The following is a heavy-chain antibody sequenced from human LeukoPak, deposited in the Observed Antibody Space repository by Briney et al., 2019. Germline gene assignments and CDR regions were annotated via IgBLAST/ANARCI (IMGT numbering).Heavy chain of an antibody. CDR2: IYYSGST. CDR3: ARDQLAGTFDY. Sequence: PGGSLRLSCAASGFTFTTYWMSWVRQPPGKGLEWIGSIYYSGSTYYNPSLKSRVTISVDTSKNQFSLKLSSVTAADTAVYYCARDQLAGTFDYWGQGTLVTVSS. D-gene: IGHD6-19*01. J-gene: IGHJ4*02. V-gene: IGHV4-39*07. CDR1: GFTFTTYW.